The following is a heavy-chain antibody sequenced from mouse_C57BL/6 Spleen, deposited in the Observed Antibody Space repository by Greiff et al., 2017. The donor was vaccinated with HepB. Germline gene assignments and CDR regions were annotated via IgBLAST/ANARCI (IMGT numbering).Heavy chain of an antibody. D-gene: IGHD2-1*01. CDR3: ARHEGRAIYYGNYYAMDY. V-gene: IGHV1-62-2*01. CDR1: GYTFTEYT. CDR2: FYPGSGSI. Sequence: QVQLKESGAELVKPGASVKLSCKASGYTFTEYTIHWVKQRSGQGLEWIGWFYPGSGSIKYNEKFKDKATLTADKSSSTVYMELSRLTSEDSAVYFCARHEGRAIYYGNYYAMDYWGQGTSVTVSS. J-gene: IGHJ4*01.